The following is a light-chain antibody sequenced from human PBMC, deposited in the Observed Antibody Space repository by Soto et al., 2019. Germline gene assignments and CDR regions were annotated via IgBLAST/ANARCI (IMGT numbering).Light chain of an antibody. J-gene: IGLJ1*01. CDR1: NIGRKS. CDR2: YDS. Sequence: SYELTQPPSVSVAPGKTARITCGGNNIGRKSVHWYQQKPGQAPVLVIYYDSDRPSGIPERFSGSNSGNTATLTISRVEAGDEADYYCQVWDSSSDPPDVFGTGTKVTVL. CDR3: QVWDSSSDPPDV. V-gene: IGLV3-21*04.